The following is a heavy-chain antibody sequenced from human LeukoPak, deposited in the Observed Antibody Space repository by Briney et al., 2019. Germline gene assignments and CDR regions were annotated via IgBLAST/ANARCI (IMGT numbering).Heavy chain of an antibody. CDR1: GVILSYNVAA. CDR2: TLYRSKWYN. D-gene: IGHD2-15*01. V-gene: IGHV6-1*01. CDR3: VAGRDNSCYSATFGF. J-gene: IGHJ3*01. Sequence: SQTLSLTCAISGVILSYNVAAWNWIRQSRSRGLEWLGRTLYRSKWYNDYAESVKSRITINPDTSKNQFTLQLKSVTPEDTAVYYCVAGRDNSCYSATFGFGGQGPTVIVSS.